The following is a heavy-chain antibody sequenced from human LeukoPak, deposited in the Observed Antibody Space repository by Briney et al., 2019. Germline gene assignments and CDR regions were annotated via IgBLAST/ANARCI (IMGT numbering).Heavy chain of an antibody. CDR3: ACEAGGDNYYDSSGYFFDY. CDR2: INPNSGST. V-gene: IGHV1-2*02. J-gene: IGHJ4*02. D-gene: IGHD3-22*01. Sequence: EASVKVSCKASGYTFTDYYMHWVRQAPGQGLEWMGWINPNSGSTHYAQKFQGRVTMTRDTSISTAYMDLSRLRSDDTAVYYCACEAGGDNYYDSSGYFFDYWGQGTLVTVSS. CDR1: GYTFTDYY.